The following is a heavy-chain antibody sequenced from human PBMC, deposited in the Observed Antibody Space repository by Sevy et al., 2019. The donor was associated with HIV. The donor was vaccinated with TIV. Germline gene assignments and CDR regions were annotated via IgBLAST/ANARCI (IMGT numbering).Heavy chain of an antibody. D-gene: IGHD1-26*01. CDR2: IRSKPNNYAT. Sequence: GGSLRLSCAASGFTFSGSAIHWVRQASGKGLEWVGRIRSKPNNYATSYAASVRGRFTISRDDSKDTAYLQMNSLKTEDTAVYYCTRWRGGELDYLDYWGQGTLVTVSS. V-gene: IGHV3-73*01. J-gene: IGHJ4*02. CDR1: GFTFSGSA. CDR3: TRWRGGELDYLDY.